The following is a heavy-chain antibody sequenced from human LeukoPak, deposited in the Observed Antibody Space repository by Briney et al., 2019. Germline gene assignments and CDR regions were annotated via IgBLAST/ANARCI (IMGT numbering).Heavy chain of an antibody. J-gene: IGHJ5*02. D-gene: IGHD5-24*01. V-gene: IGHV4-39*07. CDR3: ARAAEDGDKYNWFDP. Sequence: PSETLSLTCTVSGGSISSSSYYWGWIRQPPGKGLEWIGSIYYSGSTYYNPSLKSRVTISVETSMNQFSLKLSSVTAADTAVYYCARAAEDGDKYNWFDPWGQGTLVTVSS. CDR2: IYYSGST. CDR1: GGSISSSSYY.